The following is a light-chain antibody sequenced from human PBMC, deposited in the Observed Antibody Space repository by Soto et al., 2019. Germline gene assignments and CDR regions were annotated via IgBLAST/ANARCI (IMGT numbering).Light chain of an antibody. CDR1: QSVSSAY. CDR3: QQYGSAPPSVT. CDR2: GTS. J-gene: IGKJ5*01. V-gene: IGKV3-20*01. Sequence: EIVLTQSPGTLSLSPGERVTLSCRASQSVSSAYLAWYQQKRCQARRLLIYGTSNRATGIPDRFSGSGFGTDFTLTISRLEPEDFAVYYCQQYGSAPPSVTFGQGTRLE.